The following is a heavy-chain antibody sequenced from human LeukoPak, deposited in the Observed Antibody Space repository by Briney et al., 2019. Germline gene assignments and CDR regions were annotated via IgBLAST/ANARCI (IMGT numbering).Heavy chain of an antibody. CDR3: ARLYGGNFDY. CDR1: GGSFSGYY. Sequence: PSETLSLTCAVYGGSFSGYYWSWIRQPPGKGLEWIGEINHSGSTNYNPSLKSRVTISVDTSKNHFSLKLSSVTAADTAVYYCARLYGGNFDYWGQGTLVTVSS. V-gene: IGHV4-34*01. J-gene: IGHJ4*02. D-gene: IGHD1-26*01. CDR2: INHSGST.